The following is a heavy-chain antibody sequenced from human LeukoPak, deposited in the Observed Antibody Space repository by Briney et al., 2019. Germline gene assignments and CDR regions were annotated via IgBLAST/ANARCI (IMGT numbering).Heavy chain of an antibody. J-gene: IGHJ4*02. Sequence: GGSLKISCKGSGYSFTNYWIGWVRQMPGKGLEWMGIIYPGDSDTRYSPSFQGQVTISADKSINTAYLQWSSLKASDTAMYYCASTYSSSWYGSFDYWGQGTLVTVSS. CDR3: ASTYSSSWYGSFDY. D-gene: IGHD6-13*01. CDR1: GYSFTNYW. V-gene: IGHV5-51*01. CDR2: IYPGDSDT.